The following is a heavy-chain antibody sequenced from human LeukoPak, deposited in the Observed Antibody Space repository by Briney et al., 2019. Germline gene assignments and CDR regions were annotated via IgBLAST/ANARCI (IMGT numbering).Heavy chain of an antibody. CDR1: GFTFTTRG. J-gene: IGHJ5*02. CDR2: AGNGGRIK. V-gene: IGHV3-30*02. Sequence: GGSLRLSXAASGFTFTTRGMHWVRQAPGKGPQGLAFAGNGGRIKYNEYSVEGLFIISRDTSKNTLYLQMNSLRPEDTALYYCATTGGVTDKWLDPWGQGTQVTVSS. D-gene: IGHD2-8*02. CDR3: ATTGGVTDKWLDP.